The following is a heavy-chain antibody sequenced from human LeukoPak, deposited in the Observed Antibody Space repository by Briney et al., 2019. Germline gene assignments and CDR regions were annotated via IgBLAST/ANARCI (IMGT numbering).Heavy chain of an antibody. CDR3: ARSMTTVTENFDY. CDR1: GFTFSSYW. D-gene: IGHD4-17*01. CDR2: IKQDGSEK. Sequence: GGSLRLSCAASGFTFSSYWMSWVRQAPGKGLEWVANIKQDGSEKYYVDSVKGRFTISRDNAKNSLYLQMNSLRAEDTAVYYCARSMTTVTENFDYWGQGTLVTVSS. J-gene: IGHJ4*02. V-gene: IGHV3-7*02.